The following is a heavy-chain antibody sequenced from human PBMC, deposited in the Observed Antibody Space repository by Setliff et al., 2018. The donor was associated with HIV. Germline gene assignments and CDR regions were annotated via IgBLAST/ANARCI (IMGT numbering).Heavy chain of an antibody. CDR1: GLSFRDYA. Sequence: GGSLSLSCSPSGLSFRDYAISWFRQAPGRGLEWIAVIRSKTYGGTPEYAAAVRGRFTISRDDSKTIAYLQMKSLKIDDTGVYYCGGDPSNLWRSFQFWGQGALVTVSS. CDR2: IRSKTYGGTP. J-gene: IGHJ1*01. CDR3: GGDPSNLWRSFQF. D-gene: IGHD4-4*01. V-gene: IGHV3-49*03.